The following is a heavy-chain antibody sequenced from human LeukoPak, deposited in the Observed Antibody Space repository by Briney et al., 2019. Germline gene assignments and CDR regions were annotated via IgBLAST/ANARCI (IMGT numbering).Heavy chain of an antibody. J-gene: IGHJ4*02. CDR1: GASMNTHY. CDR3: ATIKRGNIYGYFDF. V-gene: IGHV4-59*11. D-gene: IGHD5-18*01. Sequence: SETLSLTCAVSGASMNTHYWSWIRQPPGKGLEWIGYMLDTVTTKDNPSLKSRFTLSADTSKNQFSLRLTSVTAADTAVYYCATIKRGNIYGYFDFWGQGILVTVSS. CDR2: MLDTVTT.